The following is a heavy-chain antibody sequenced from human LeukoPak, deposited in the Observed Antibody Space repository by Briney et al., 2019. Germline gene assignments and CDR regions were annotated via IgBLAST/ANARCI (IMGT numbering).Heavy chain of an antibody. Sequence: PGGSVTLSCAPSGLTVITNEMTWPRHAPGKGLESVSVLYSDGNTKYADSVQGRFTISRDNSKNTLYLEMNSLSPDDTAVYYCARGVEPLAANTLAYWGQGTLVTVSS. CDR2: LYSDGNT. V-gene: IGHV3-53*01. D-gene: IGHD1-14*01. CDR1: GLTVITNE. J-gene: IGHJ4*02. CDR3: ARGVEPLAANTLAY.